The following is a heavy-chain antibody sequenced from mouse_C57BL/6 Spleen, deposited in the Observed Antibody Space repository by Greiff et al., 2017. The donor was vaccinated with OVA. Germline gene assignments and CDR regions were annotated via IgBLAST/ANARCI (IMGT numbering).Heavy chain of an antibody. CDR1: GFTFSSYG. J-gene: IGHJ4*01. V-gene: IGHV5-6*01. CDR2: ISSGGSYP. CDR3: ARPGVTNYYAMDY. D-gene: IGHD2-5*01. Sequence: EVQRVESGGDLVKPGGSLKLSCAASGFTFSSYGMSWVRQTPDKRLEWVATISSGGSYPYYPDSVKGRFTISRDNAKNTLYLQMSSLKSEDTAMYYCARPGVTNYYAMDYWGQGTSVTVSS.